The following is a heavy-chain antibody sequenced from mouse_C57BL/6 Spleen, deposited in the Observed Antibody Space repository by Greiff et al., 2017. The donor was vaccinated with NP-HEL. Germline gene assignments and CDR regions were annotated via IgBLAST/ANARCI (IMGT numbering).Heavy chain of an antibody. V-gene: IGHV1-78*01. D-gene: IGHD2-1*01. CDR2: IYPRDGST. CDR3: ARWALLTLYAMDY. J-gene: IGHJ4*01. CDR1: GYTFTDHT. Sequence: VQLQQSDAELVKPGASVKISCKVSGYTFTDHTIHWMKQRPEQGLEWIGYIYPRDGSTKYNEKFKGKGTLTADKSSSTAYMQLNSLTSEDSAVYFCARWALLTLYAMDYWGQGTSVTVSS.